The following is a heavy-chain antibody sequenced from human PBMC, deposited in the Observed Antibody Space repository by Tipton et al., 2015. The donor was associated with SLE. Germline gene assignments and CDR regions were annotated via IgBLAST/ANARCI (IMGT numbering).Heavy chain of an antibody. D-gene: IGHD2-2*02. CDR1: GGSISSYY. CDR3: VRALWLDKDFAVVPPGIRLRAFDI. V-gene: IGHV4-59*01. J-gene: IGHJ3*02. Sequence: TLSLTCTVSGGSISSYYWSWIRQPPGKGLEWIGYIYYSGSTNYNPSLKSRLTISVDTSKSQFSLKLTSATAADTAVYYCVRALWLDKDFAVVPPGIRLRAFDIWGQGTMVTVSS. CDR2: IYYSGST.